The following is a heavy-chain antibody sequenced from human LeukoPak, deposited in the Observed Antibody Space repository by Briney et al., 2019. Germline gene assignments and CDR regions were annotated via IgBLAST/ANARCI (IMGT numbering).Heavy chain of an antibody. Sequence: TGGSLRLSCAGSGFIFNNYAMHWVRQPSGKGLEWVSGISWNSGSIDYADSVKGRFTISRDNAKNSLYLQMNSLRVEDTAFYYCAKDNRRHYTRGPNPDSLHWGQGALVTVAS. J-gene: IGHJ4*02. D-gene: IGHD2-2*02. CDR2: ISWNSGSI. V-gene: IGHV3-9*01. CDR3: AKDNRRHYTRGPNPDSLH. CDR1: GFIFNNYA.